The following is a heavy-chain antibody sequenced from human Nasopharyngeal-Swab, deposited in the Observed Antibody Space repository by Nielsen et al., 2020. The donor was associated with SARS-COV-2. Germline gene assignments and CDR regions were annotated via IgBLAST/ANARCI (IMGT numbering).Heavy chain of an antibody. CDR3: ARGSFDYYYGMDV. J-gene: IGHJ6*02. V-gene: IGHV3-53*01. CDR2: IYSGGST. CDR1: GFTVSSNY. Sequence: GESLKISCAASGFTVSSNYMSWVRQAPGKGLEWVPVIYSGGSTYYADSVKGRFTISRDNSKNTLYLQMNSLRAEDTAVYYCARGSFDYYYGMDVWGQGTTVTVSS.